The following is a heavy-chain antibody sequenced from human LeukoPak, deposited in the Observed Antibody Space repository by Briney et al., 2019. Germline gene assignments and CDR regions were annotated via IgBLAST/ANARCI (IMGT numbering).Heavy chain of an antibody. CDR2: MNPNSGNT. Sequence: GASVKVSCKASGYTFTSYDINWVRQATGQGLEWMGWMNPNSGNTGYAQKFQGRVTMTRNTSISTAYMELSRLRSDDTAVYYCARLGGVYSSGSTPPHDWGQGTLVTVSS. J-gene: IGHJ4*02. CDR3: ARLGGVYSSGSTPPHD. V-gene: IGHV1-8*01. D-gene: IGHD6-19*01. CDR1: GYTFTSYD.